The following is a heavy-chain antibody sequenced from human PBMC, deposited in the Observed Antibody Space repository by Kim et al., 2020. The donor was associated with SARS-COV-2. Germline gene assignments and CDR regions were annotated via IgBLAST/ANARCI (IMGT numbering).Heavy chain of an antibody. D-gene: IGHD3-16*01. CDR3: AKLGVLHDFRAFDI. V-gene: IGHV3-23*01. Sequence: ANSVKGRFTISIDNSKNTLYLQMNSLRAEDTAVYYCAKLGVLHDFRAFDIWGQGTMVTVSS. J-gene: IGHJ3*02.